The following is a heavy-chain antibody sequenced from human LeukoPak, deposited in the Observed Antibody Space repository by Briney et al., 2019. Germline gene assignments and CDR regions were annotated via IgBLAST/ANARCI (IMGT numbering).Heavy chain of an antibody. V-gene: IGHV3-7*01. CDR2: IKQDGSEK. CDR1: GFTFSSYW. CDR3: ASTSLAHYYYMDV. J-gene: IGHJ6*03. Sequence: GGSLRLSCAASGFTFSSYWMSWVRQAPGKGLEWVANIKQDGSEKYYVDSVKGRFTISRDNVKNSLYLQMNSLRAEDTAVYYCASTSLAHYYYMDVWGKGTTVTVSS.